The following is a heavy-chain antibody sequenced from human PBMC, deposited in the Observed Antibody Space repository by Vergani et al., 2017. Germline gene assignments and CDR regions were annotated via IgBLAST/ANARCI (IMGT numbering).Heavy chain of an antibody. CDR3: AIGGYCSSTSCYDIGNWFDP. CDR1: GGTFSSYA. J-gene: IGHJ5*02. Sequence: QVQLVQSGAEVKKPGSSVKVSCKASGGTFSSYAISWVRQAPGQGLEWMGRIIPILGTANYAQKFQGRVTITADESPSTAYMELSSLRSEDTAVYYCAIGGYCSSTSCYDIGNWFDPWGQGTLVTVSS. CDR2: IIPILGTA. V-gene: IGHV1-69*11. D-gene: IGHD2-2*01.